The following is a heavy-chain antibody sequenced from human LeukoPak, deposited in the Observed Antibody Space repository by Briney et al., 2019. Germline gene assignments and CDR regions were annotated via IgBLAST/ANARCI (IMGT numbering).Heavy chain of an antibody. CDR1: GYTFTSYD. J-gene: IGHJ4*02. V-gene: IGHV1-8*03. CDR3: ARPCAYSSSPLGY. D-gene: IGHD2-2*01. CDR2: MNPNSGNT. Sequence: ASVKVSCKASGYTFTSYDINWVRQATGQGLEWMGWMNPNSGNTGYAQKFEGRVTITRNTSISTAYMELSSLRSEDTAVYYCARPCAYSSSPLGYWGQGTLVTVSS.